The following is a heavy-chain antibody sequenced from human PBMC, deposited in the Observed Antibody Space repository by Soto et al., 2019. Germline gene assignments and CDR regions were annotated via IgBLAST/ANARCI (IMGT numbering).Heavy chain of an antibody. CDR1: GGSISSYY. D-gene: IGHD2-21*01. CDR3: ARGEYFNWFDP. V-gene: IGHV4-59*01. CDR2: IYYSGST. Sequence: SETLSLTCTVSGGSISSYYWSWIRQPPGKGLEWIGYIYYSGSTNYNPSLKSRVTISVDTSKNQFSLKLSSVTAADTAVYYCARGEYFNWFDPWGQGTLVTVSS. J-gene: IGHJ5*02.